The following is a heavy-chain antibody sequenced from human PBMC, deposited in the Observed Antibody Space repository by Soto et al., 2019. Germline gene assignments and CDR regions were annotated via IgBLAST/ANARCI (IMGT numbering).Heavy chain of an antibody. V-gene: IGHV1-3*04. J-gene: IGHJ4*02. CDR1: GYTFTRYG. D-gene: IGHD2-15*01. Sequence: ASVKVSCKASGYTFTRYGMHWVRQAPGQRLEWMGWINTGNGDTKYSPEFQGRVTITRDTSASTAYMELSSLRSGDTAVYYCARAIGGSTLYSAFDYWGQGTLVTVSS. CDR2: INTGNGDT. CDR3: ARAIGGSTLYSAFDY.